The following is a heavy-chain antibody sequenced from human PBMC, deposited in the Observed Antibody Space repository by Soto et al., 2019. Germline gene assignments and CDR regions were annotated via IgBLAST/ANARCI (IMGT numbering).Heavy chain of an antibody. CDR2: IWYDGSNE. CDR3: ARDRGWYGDY. D-gene: IGHD6-19*01. V-gene: IGHV3-33*01. CDR1: GFTFSSYG. Sequence: QVQLVESGGGVVQPGRSLRLSCSASGFTFSSYGMHWVRQAPGKGLEWVSLIWYDGSNEYYADSVKGRFTISRDNSKNTLYLQMNSLRAEDTAVYSCARDRGWYGDYWGQGTLVSVSS. J-gene: IGHJ4*02.